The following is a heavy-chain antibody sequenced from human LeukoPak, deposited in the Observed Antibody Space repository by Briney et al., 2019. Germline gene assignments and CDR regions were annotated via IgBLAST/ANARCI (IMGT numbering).Heavy chain of an antibody. J-gene: IGHJ4*02. CDR1: GGSISSYY. D-gene: IGHD3-10*01. CDR2: IYYSGST. CDR3: ARDFRAGGFDY. V-gene: IGHV4-59*01. Sequence: PSETLSLTCTVSGGSISSYYWSWIRQPPGKGLEWIGYIYYSGSTNYNPSLKSRVTISVDTSKNQFSLKLSPVTAADTAVYYCARDFRAGGFDYWGQGTLVTVSS.